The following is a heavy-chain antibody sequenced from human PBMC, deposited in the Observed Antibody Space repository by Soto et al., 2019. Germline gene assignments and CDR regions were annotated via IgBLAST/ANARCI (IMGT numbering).Heavy chain of an antibody. D-gene: IGHD3-3*01. Sequence: GGSLRLSCAASGFTFSSYSMNWVRQAPGKGLEWVSSISSSSSYIYYADLVKGRFTISRDNAKNSLYLQMNSLRAEDTAVYYCARGTNYDFWSGYPRLDYMDVWGKGTTVTVSS. CDR3: ARGTNYDFWSGYPRLDYMDV. CDR1: GFTFSSYS. J-gene: IGHJ6*03. V-gene: IGHV3-21*01. CDR2: ISSSSSYI.